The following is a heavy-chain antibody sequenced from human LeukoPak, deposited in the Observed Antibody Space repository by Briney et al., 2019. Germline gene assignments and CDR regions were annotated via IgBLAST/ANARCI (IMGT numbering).Heavy chain of an antibody. V-gene: IGHV1-18*01. Sequence: ASVKVSCKTSGYTFTTYGISWVRQAPGQGLEWMGWISTNNGNTKYAQNFQGRVTMTTDTSTSTAYMELRGLRSDDTAVYYCARDFGSGSYCDYWGQGTLVTVSS. D-gene: IGHD3-10*01. CDR1: GYTFTTYG. CDR3: ARDFGSGSYCDY. CDR2: ISTNNGNT. J-gene: IGHJ4*02.